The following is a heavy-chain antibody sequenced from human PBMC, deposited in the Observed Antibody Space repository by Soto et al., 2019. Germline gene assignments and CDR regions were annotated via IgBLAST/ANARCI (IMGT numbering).Heavy chain of an antibody. CDR1: GYTFTSYG. D-gene: IGHD3-10*01. V-gene: IGHV1-18*01. J-gene: IGHJ4*02. CDR3: ARPLYYYGSGSYGY. Sequence: QVQLVQSGAEVKKPGASVKVSCKASGYTFTSYGISWVRQAPGQGLEWMGWISAYNGNTNYAQKLQGRVTRTTETSTSTAYMELRSLRSDDTAVYYCARPLYYYGSGSYGYSGQGTLVTVSS. CDR2: ISAYNGNT.